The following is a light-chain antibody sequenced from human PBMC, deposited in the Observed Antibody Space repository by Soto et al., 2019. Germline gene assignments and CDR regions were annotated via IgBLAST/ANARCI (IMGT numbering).Light chain of an antibody. Sequence: EIVLTQSPGTLSLSPGERATLSCRASQSVRCSYLAWYQQKPGQAPRLLIYAASTRATGIPDRFSGSGSGTDFTLTISRLEPEDIAVYHCQQHGSSLTSGHGTKLAIK. J-gene: IGKJ2*01. CDR2: AAS. CDR3: QQHGSSLT. CDR1: QSVRCSY. V-gene: IGKV3-20*01.